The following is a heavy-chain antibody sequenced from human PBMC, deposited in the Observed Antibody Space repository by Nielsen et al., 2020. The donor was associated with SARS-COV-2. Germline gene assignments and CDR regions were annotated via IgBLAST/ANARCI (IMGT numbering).Heavy chain of an antibody. J-gene: IGHJ5*02. D-gene: IGHD2-21*02. CDR3: ARDECGGDCYSNWFDP. CDR1: GGSISSYY. CDR2: IYYSGST. Sequence: SENLSLTCTVSGGSISSYYWSWIRQPPGKGLEWIGYIYYSGSTNYNPSLKSRVTISVDTSKNQFSLKLSSVTAADTAVYYCARDECGGDCYSNWFDPWGQGTLVTVSS. V-gene: IGHV4-59*01.